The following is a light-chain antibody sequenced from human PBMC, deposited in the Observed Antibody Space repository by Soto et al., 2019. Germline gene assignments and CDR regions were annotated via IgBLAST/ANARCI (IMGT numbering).Light chain of an antibody. CDR3: CSYAGSDTML. V-gene: IGLV2-23*01. CDR1: SSDVGSYNL. CDR2: EGT. J-gene: IGLJ2*01. Sequence: QSVLTQPASVSGSPGQSITISCTGTSSDVGSYNLVSWFQQHPGEAPKLMIYEGTKRPSGVSNRFSGSKSGNTASLTIFGLQAEDEAHYYCCSYAGSDTMLFGGGT.